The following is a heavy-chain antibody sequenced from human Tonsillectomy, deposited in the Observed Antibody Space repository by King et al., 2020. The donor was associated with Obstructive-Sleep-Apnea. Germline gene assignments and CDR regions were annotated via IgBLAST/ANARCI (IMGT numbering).Heavy chain of an antibody. CDR3: ARLYYDSSYFDY. CDR2: IYYGGST. V-gene: IGHV4-59*08. CDR1: GGSISSYY. D-gene: IGHD3-22*01. Sequence: QLQESGPGLVKPSETLSLTCTVSGGSISSYYWSWIRQPPGKGLEWIAYIYYGGSTNYNPSLKSRVTISIDTSKNQFSLKLSSVTAADTAVYYCARLYYDSSYFDYWGKGTLVTVSS. J-gene: IGHJ4*02.